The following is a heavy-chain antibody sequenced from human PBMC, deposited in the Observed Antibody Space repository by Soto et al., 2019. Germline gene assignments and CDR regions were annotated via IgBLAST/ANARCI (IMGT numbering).Heavy chain of an antibody. Sequence: PSDTLSLTCTVSGGSISRGDYYWSWIRQPPGKGLEWIGYIYYSGSTYYNPSLKSRVTISVDTSKNQFSLKLSSVTAADTAVYYCAREGRNYGPYFDYWGQGTLVTVSS. CDR2: IYYSGST. J-gene: IGHJ4*02. D-gene: IGHD1-7*01. CDR3: AREGRNYGPYFDY. V-gene: IGHV4-30-4*02. CDR1: GGSISRGDYY.